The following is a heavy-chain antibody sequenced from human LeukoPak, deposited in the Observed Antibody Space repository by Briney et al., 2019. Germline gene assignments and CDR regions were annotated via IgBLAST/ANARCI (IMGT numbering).Heavy chain of an antibody. CDR1: GYTFTDYY. Sequence: ASVRVSCKASGYTFTDYYLHWVRQAPGQGLEWMGWINSKSGGTNYAQNFQDRITMTRDTSISTAYMELSRVRSDDTAVYYCASERAAAQPFYFDYWGQGTLVTVSS. J-gene: IGHJ4*02. CDR2: INSKSGGT. V-gene: IGHV1-2*02. CDR3: ASERAAAQPFYFDY. D-gene: IGHD6-13*01.